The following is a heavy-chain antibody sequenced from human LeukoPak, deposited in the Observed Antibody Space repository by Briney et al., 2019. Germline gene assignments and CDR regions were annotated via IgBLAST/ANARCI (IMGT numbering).Heavy chain of an antibody. D-gene: IGHD6-13*01. CDR2: IYYSGST. Sequence: TLSLTCTVSGGSISSGGYYWSWIRQHPGKGLEWIGYIYYSGSTYYNPSLKSRVTVSVDTSKDQFSLKLSSVTAADTAVYYCARGFREQQLAFDIWGQGTMVTVSS. CDR3: ARGFREQQLAFDI. CDR1: GGSISSGGYY. J-gene: IGHJ3*02. V-gene: IGHV4-31*03.